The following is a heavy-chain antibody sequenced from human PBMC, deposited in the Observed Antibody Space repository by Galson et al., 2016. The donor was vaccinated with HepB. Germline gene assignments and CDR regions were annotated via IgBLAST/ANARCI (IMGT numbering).Heavy chain of an antibody. CDR3: AVGIVAPGRVFGMDV. J-gene: IGHJ6*02. V-gene: IGHV5-51*01. Sequence: QSGAEVKKPGELLKISCKGSGHNFNRYWIGWVRQMPGKGLEWMGIIYPGDSDTRYSPSFQGQVTMSADKSIGTAYLQWSSLKASDTAKYYCAVGIVAPGRVFGMDVWGQGATVTVSS. CDR1: GHNFNRYW. D-gene: IGHD6-13*01. CDR2: IYPGDSDT.